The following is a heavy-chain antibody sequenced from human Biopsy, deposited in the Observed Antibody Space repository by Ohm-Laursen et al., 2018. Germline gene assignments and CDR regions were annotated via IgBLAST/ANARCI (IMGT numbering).Heavy chain of an antibody. D-gene: IGHD2-15*01. J-gene: IGHJ4*02. CDR1: GGSFSGYY. CDR2: INQSGRT. CDR3: GNEVHGRDY. V-gene: IGHV4-34*01. Sequence: SQTLSLTCAVYGGSFSGYYWSWIRQPPGKGLEWIGQINQSGRTNYNPSLKSRVNISADKSNNQFSLKLTSVTSADTAVYFCGNEVHGRDYWGLGAPVTVSS.